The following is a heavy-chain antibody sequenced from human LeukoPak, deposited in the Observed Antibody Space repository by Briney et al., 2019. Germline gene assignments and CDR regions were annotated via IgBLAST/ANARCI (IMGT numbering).Heavy chain of an antibody. CDR2: FDPEDGET. V-gene: IGHV1-24*01. J-gene: IGHJ4*02. Sequence: ASVNVSCKVSGYTLTELSMHWVRQAPGKGLEWMGGFDPEDGETIYAQKFQGRVTMTEDTSTDTAYMELSSLRSEDTAVYYCATILHSGLWFRELQLDYWGQGTLVAVSS. CDR3: ATILHSGLWFRELQLDY. D-gene: IGHD3-10*01. CDR1: GYTLTELS.